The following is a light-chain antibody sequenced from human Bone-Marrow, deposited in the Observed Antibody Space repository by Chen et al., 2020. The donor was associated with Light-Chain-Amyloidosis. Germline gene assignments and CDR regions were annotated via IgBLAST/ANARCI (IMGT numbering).Light chain of an antibody. J-gene: IGLJ2*01. CDR1: SNDIGGYNY. V-gene: IGLV2-14*01. CDR3: SSYRSSRAVV. Sequence: QSALTQPASVSGSPGQSIAISCTGTSNDIGGYNYVSWYQQRPGKAPKLMIYDVNYRPSGVSNRFSGSKSGNTASLTISGLQAEEEADYYCSSYRSSRAVVFGGGTKLTVL. CDR2: DVN.